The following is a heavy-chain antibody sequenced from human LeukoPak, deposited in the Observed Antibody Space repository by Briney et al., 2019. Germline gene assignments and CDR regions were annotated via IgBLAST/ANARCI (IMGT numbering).Heavy chain of an antibody. Sequence: ASVKVSCKASGYTFTSYGISWVRQAPGQGLEWMGWISAYNGNTNYAQKLQGRVTMTTDTSTSTAYMELRSLRSDDTAVYYCAGDGGNSPRDLRRGVYWGQGTLVTVSS. D-gene: IGHD4-23*01. CDR2: ISAYNGNT. CDR1: GYTFTSYG. CDR3: AGDGGNSPRDLRRGVY. J-gene: IGHJ4*02. V-gene: IGHV1-18*01.